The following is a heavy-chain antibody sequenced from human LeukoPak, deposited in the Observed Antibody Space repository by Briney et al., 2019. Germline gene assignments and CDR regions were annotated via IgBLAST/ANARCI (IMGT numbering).Heavy chain of an antibody. D-gene: IGHD6-13*01. CDR3: ARGRRSIAAAGFADTKNWFDP. CDR1: GYTFTSYG. J-gene: IGHJ5*02. CDR2: ISAYNGNT. Sequence: ASVKVSCKASGYTFTSYGISWVRQAPGQGLEWMGWISAYNGNTNYAQKLQGRVTMTTDTSTSTAYMELRSLRSDDTAVYYCARGRRSIAAAGFADTKNWFDPWGQGTLVTVSS. V-gene: IGHV1-18*01.